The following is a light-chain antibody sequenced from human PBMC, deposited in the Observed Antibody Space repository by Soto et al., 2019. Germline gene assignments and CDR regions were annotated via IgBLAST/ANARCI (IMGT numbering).Light chain of an antibody. J-gene: IGKJ1*01. CDR1: QSLLHSNVYNY. CDR2: LGS. Sequence: DIEMPQYPLSLPVTPVEPASISCRSSQSLLHSNVYNYLDWYLQKPGQSPQLLIYLGSNRSSGVPDRFSGSGSGTDFTLKISRVEAEDVGVYYCMQALQTRTFGQGGIVDIK. CDR3: MQALQTRT. V-gene: IGKV2-28*01.